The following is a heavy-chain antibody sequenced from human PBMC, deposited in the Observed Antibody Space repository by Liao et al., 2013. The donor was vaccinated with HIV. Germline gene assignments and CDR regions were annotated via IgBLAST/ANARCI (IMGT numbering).Heavy chain of an antibody. D-gene: IGHD2-21*01. V-gene: IGHV4-4*07. Sequence: QVHLQESGPGLVKASETLSLTCGVSGASIRAYYWTWIRQSAGKGLEWIGRISTTGTSNYNPSLQSRVAMSIDTSNNQFSLRLTSVTAADTAIYFCARVYSNSVIQPLWWGQGILVTVSS. CDR2: ISTTGTS. CDR1: GASIRAYY. J-gene: IGHJ4*02. CDR3: ARVYSNSVIQPLW.